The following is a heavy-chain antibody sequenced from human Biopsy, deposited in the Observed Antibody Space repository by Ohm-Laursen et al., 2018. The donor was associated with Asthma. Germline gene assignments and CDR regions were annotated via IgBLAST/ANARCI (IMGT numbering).Heavy chain of an antibody. D-gene: IGHD2-2*01. CDR3: ARGGLGYCSSTSCYQSYYYGMDV. CDR2: ISWNSGSI. V-gene: IGHV3-9*01. Sequence: SLRLSCTASGFTFDDYAMHWVRQAPGKGLEWVSGISWNSGSIGYADSVKGRFTISRDNSKNTLYLQMNSLRAEDTAVYYCARGGLGYCSSTSCYQSYYYGMDVWGQGTTVTVSS. J-gene: IGHJ6*02. CDR1: GFTFDDYA.